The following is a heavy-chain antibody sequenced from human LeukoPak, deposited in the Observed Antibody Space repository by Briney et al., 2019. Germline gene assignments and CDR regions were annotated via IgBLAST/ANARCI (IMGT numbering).Heavy chain of an antibody. CDR2: IYSGGGT. CDR1: GFTVSSNY. D-gene: IGHD3-22*01. J-gene: IGHJ4*02. Sequence: GGSLRLSCAASGFTVSSNYMSWVRQAPGKGLEWVSVIYSGGGTYYADSVKGRFTISRDNAKNSLYLQMNSLRAEDTAVYHCATDYYDSSGYYTGSYWGQGTLVTVSS. CDR3: ATDYYDSSGYYTGSY. V-gene: IGHV3-53*01.